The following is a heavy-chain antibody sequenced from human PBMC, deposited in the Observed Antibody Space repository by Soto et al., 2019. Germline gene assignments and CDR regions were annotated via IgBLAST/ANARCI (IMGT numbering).Heavy chain of an antibody. V-gene: IGHV3-64D*06. J-gene: IGHJ4*02. Sequence: GGSLRLSCSVFGFTFSIYAMHWVRQAPGKGLQYVSSISSNGVSTYYADSVKGRFTISRDNSKNTLYLQMSSLRVEDTAVYYCVKDRYVDYWGQGTLVTVSS. CDR3: VKDRYVDY. CDR1: GFTFSIYA. CDR2: ISSNGVST.